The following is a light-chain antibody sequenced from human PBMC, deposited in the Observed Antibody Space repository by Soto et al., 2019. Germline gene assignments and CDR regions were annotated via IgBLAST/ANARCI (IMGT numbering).Light chain of an antibody. J-gene: IGKJ1*01. CDR2: GAS. Sequence: EIVLTQSPATLSLSPGERATLSCRASQSVSSNLAWYQQKPGQAPRLLIYGASTRAPGIPVRFSGTGSGTNFTLTISSLQSEDFAVYCCHQYNNWPSWTFGQGTKVEIK. V-gene: IGKV3-15*01. CDR3: HQYNNWPSWT. CDR1: QSVSSN.